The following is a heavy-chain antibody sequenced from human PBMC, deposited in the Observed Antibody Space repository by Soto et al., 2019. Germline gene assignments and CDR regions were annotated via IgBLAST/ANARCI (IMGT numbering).Heavy chain of an antibody. J-gene: IGHJ5*02. CDR3: ARDPSIAARGWFDP. CDR2: IWYDGSNK. CDR1: GFTFSSYG. Sequence: QVQLVESGGGVVQPGRSLRLSCAASGFTFSSYGMHWVRQAPGKGLEWVAVIWYDGSNKYYADSVKGRFTISRDNSKNTLYQQMNSLRAEGTAVYYCARDPSIAARGWFDPWGQGTLVTVSS. V-gene: IGHV3-33*01. D-gene: IGHD6-6*01.